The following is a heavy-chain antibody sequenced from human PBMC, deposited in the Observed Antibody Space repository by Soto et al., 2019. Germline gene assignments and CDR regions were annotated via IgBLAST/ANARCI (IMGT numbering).Heavy chain of an antibody. V-gene: IGHV3-74*01. CDR2: INSDGSSI. CDR3: ARAASPGCVPRGMYV. J-gene: IGHJ6*02. CDR1: KFTITSYW. D-gene: IGHD3-9*01. Sequence: EVQLVESGGGLVQPGGSVRLSCAAYKFTITSYWIHWVRQAPGKGLVWVSRINSDGSSISYADAVKGRFTISKDNTKKTPNPPMDSMRVEKKAVDYCARAASPGCVPRGMYVWGQGTTVTVFS.